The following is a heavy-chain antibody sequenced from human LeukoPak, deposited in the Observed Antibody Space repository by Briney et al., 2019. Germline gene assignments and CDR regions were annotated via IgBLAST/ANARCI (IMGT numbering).Heavy chain of an antibody. CDR1: GFTFNTYD. CDR2: ISGSGDNT. V-gene: IGHV3-23*01. D-gene: IGHD4-11*01. Sequence: GSLRLSCAASGFTFNTYDMNWVRQAPGKGLEWVSSISGSGDNTYYADSVKGRFTISRDNSKNTLYLQMNSLRAEDTAVYHCATPPTATSFDYWGQGTLVTVSS. J-gene: IGHJ4*02. CDR3: ATPPTATSFDY.